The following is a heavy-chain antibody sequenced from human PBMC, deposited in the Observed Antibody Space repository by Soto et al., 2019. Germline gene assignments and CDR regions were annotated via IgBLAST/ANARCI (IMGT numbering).Heavy chain of an antibody. V-gene: IGHV3-23*01. Sequence: EVQLLESGGGLVQPGGSLRLSCAASGFTFSSYAMSWVRQAPGKGLEWVSAISGSGGSTYDADSVKGRFTISRDNSKNTLYLQMNSLRAEDTAVYYCAKGRITIFGVVIIPDAFDIWGQGTMVTVSS. D-gene: IGHD3-3*01. CDR2: ISGSGGST. J-gene: IGHJ3*02. CDR1: GFTFSSYA. CDR3: AKGRITIFGVVIIPDAFDI.